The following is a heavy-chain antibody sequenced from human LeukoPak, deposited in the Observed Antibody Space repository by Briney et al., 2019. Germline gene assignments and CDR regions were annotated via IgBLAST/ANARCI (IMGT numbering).Heavy chain of an antibody. D-gene: IGHD3-22*01. J-gene: IGHJ4*02. CDR2: IKQDGSEK. V-gene: IGHV3-7*01. CDR1: GFTFGSYA. CDR3: EGGGYY. Sequence: GGSLRLSCAASGFTFGSYAMSWVRQAPGKGLEWVANIKQDGSEKYYVDSVKGRFTISRDNAKNSLYLQMTSLRAEDTAVYFCEGGGYYWGQGTLVTVSS.